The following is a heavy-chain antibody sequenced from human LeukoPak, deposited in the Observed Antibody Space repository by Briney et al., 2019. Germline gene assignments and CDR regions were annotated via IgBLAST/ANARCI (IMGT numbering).Heavy chain of an antibody. CDR2: ISASGGNT. D-gene: IGHD2-2*01. Sequence: GGSLRLSCAASGFTFSNYAMSWVRQAPGKGLEWVSAISASGGNTYYADSVKVRFTISRDNSKNTLYLQINSLRAEDTALYYCAKEKLGYCISSSCYSTYYFDYWGQGTLVTVSS. V-gene: IGHV3-23*01. J-gene: IGHJ4*02. CDR3: AKEKLGYCISSSCYSTYYFDY. CDR1: GFTFSNYA.